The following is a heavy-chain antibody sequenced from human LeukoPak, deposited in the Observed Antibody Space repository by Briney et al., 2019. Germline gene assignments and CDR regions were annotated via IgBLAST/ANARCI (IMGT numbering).Heavy chain of an antibody. V-gene: IGHV3-21*06. D-gene: IGHD3-3*01. CDR3: ARDRPTGASRVFVVQ. CDR2: MSSGSSYI. J-gene: IGHJ4*02. Sequence: GGSLRLSCTASGFTFSTYAMTWVRQAPGKGLEWISSMSSGSSYIYCADSVRGRFTIARDNTKNSLFLVMNNLRTEDTAIYYCARDRPTGASRVFVVQWGQGTQVTVSS. CDR1: GFTFSTYA.